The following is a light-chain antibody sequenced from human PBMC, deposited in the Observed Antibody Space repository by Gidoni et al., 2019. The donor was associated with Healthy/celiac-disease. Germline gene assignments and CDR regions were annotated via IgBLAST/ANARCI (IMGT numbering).Light chain of an antibody. CDR2: EVS. CDR1: NSDVGGYNY. CDR3: SSYGGSNNLV. J-gene: IGLJ3*02. Sequence: QSALTQPPSASGAPGQSGTISCTGTNSDVGGYNYVSWYQQPPGKAPKLLIYEVSKRPSGVPDRFSGSTSGNTASLTVSGLQAEDEADYYCSSYGGSNNLVFGGGTKLTVL. V-gene: IGLV2-8*01.